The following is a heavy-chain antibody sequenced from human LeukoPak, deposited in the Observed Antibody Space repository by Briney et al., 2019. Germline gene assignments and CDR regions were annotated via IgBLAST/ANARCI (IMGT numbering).Heavy chain of an antibody. CDR3: ARAYYDSSGYRYFDY. CDR1: GDSFSYFY. Sequence: SETLSLTCTVPGDSFSYFYWSWIRQPPGKGLEWIGYIYNSGSTSYNPSLRSRVTISVDTSKNQFSLKLSSVTAADTAVYYCARAYYDSSGYRYFDYWGQGPLVTASS. D-gene: IGHD3-22*01. CDR2: IYNSGST. V-gene: IGHV4-59*08. J-gene: IGHJ4*02.